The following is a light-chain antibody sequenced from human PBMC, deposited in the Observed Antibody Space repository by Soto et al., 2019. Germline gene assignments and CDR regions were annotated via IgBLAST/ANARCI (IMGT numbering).Light chain of an antibody. Sequence: EIVLTQSPGTLSLSPGESATLSCRTSQSVPSSQVAWYQVKPGQTPRLLIYGASSRATGIPDRFSGVGSETYFTLTISRLEPEDLAVYYCQRYATSPHTFGQGTKLEI. V-gene: IGKV3-20*01. CDR1: QSVPSSQ. J-gene: IGKJ2*01. CDR2: GAS. CDR3: QRYATSPHT.